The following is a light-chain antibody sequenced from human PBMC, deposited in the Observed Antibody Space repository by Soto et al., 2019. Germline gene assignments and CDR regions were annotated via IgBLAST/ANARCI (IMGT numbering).Light chain of an antibody. CDR3: CSYAGSSTWVV. CDR2: KVS. Sequence: QSALTQPASVSGSPGQSITISCTGTSSDVGSYNLVSWYQQHPGKAPKLMIYKVSKRPSGVSNRFSGSKSGNTASLTISGLQAEDEADYYCCSYAGSSTWVVFGGGTKVTVL. J-gene: IGLJ2*01. V-gene: IGLV2-23*02. CDR1: SSDVGSYNL.